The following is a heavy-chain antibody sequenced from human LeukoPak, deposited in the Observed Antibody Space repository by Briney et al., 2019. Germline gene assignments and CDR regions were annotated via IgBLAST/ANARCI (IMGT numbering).Heavy chain of an antibody. V-gene: IGHV4-39*07. J-gene: IGHJ6*03. Sequence: GLEWIGSIDYSGSTYYNPSLKSQVTISGDTSKNQFSLNLSSVTAADTAVYSCARASGSSWYERRLHAYYYYMDVWGKGTTVTVSS. D-gene: IGHD6-13*01. CDR2: IDYSGST. CDR3: ARASGSSWYERRLHAYYYYMDV.